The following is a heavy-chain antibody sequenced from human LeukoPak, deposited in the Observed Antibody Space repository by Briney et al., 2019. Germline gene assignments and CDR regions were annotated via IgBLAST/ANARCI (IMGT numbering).Heavy chain of an antibody. Sequence: SETLSLTCAVYGGSFSGYYWSWIRQPPGKGLEWIGEINHSGSTNYNPSLKSRVTISVDTSKNQFSLKLSSVTAADTAVYYCARVWYRNYYYYYYMDVWSKGTTVTVSS. CDR1: GGSFSGYY. CDR2: INHSGST. CDR3: ARVWYRNYYYYYYMDV. V-gene: IGHV4-34*01. D-gene: IGHD2-15*01. J-gene: IGHJ6*03.